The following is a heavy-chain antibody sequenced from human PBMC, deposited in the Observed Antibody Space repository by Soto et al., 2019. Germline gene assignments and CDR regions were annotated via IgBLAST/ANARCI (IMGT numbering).Heavy chain of an antibody. CDR3: ARQISNFRYYYDAMDV. CDR2: IDTSDSYT. Sequence: GESLKISCKGSGYSFTGYWISWVRQMPGKGLEWMGRIDTSDSYTNYSPSFQGHVTISADKSISTAYLQWSSLKASDTARYYCARQISNFRYYYDAMDVWGQGTTVTVSS. D-gene: IGHD4-4*01. CDR1: GYSFTGYW. V-gene: IGHV5-10-1*01. J-gene: IGHJ6*02.